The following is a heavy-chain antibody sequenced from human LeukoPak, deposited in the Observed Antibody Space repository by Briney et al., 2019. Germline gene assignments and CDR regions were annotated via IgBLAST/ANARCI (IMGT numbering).Heavy chain of an antibody. D-gene: IGHD2-2*01. CDR1: GGSIGSGGYY. CDR2: IYDSGTT. J-gene: IGHJ6*04. CDR3: ARGYQLLHNGMDV. V-gene: IGHV4-31*03. Sequence: SQTLSLTCTVSGGSIGSGGYYWTWIRQHPGKGLEWIGYIYDSGTTYYNPSLKSRLTISVDTSKNQFSLKLSSVTAADTAVYYCARGYQLLHNGMDVWGKGTTVTVSS.